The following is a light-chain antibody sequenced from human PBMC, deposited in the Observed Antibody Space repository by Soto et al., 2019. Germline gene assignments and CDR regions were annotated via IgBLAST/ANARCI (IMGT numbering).Light chain of an antibody. CDR2: AAA. J-gene: IGKJ2*01. V-gene: IGKV1-12*01. CDR1: QHISSW. CDR3: QQANRFPYT. Sequence: DIQMTQSPSSVSASVGDRVTITCRASQHISSWLAWYQQKPGKAPKVLIHAAASLQSGVPSRFSGSGSGTDFTLTTSSLQPVDFATYYCQQANRFPYTFGQGTKLEIK.